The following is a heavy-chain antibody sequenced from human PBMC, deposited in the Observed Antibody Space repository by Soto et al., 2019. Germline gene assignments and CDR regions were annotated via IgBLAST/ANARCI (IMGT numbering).Heavy chain of an antibody. Sequence: QVQLVQSGAEVKKPGSSVKVSCKASGGTFSSYAISWVRQAPGQGLEWMGGIIPIPDTTNYAQKFQGRVTITADESTSTANMELSSLRSEDTAVYYCARSQGSSTSLEIYYYYYYGMDVWGQGTTVTVSS. V-gene: IGHV1-69*01. CDR2: IIPIPDTT. CDR3: ARSQGSSTSLEIYYYYYYGMDV. J-gene: IGHJ6*02. D-gene: IGHD2-2*01. CDR1: GGTFSSYA.